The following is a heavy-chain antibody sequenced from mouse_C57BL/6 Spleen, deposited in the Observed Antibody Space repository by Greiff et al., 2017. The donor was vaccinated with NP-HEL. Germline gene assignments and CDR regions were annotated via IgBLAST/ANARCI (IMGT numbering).Heavy chain of an antibody. Sequence: VQLQQPGAELVKPGASVKLSCKASGYTFTSYWMHWVKQRPGQGLEWIGMIHPNSGSTNYNEKFKSKATLTVDKSSSTAYMQLSSLTSEDSAVYYCARQDYYGSSDCFAYWGQGTLVTVSA. V-gene: IGHV1-64*01. CDR1: GYTFTSYW. CDR2: IHPNSGST. D-gene: IGHD1-1*01. J-gene: IGHJ3*01. CDR3: ARQDYYGSSDCFAY.